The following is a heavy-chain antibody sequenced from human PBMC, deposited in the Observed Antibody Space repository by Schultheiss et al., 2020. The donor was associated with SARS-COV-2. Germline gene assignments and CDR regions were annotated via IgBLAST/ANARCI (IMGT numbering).Heavy chain of an antibody. Sequence: SETLSLTCNVSGGSISGYYWSWIRQPPGKGLEWIGYIYYSGSTRYSPSLKSRVTISVDTSKNQFSLKLSSVTAADTAVYYCARLWTSYYDFWSGYYDYYYMDVWGKGTTVTVSS. D-gene: IGHD3-3*01. CDR2: IYYSGST. CDR1: GGSISGYY. V-gene: IGHV4-59*01. J-gene: IGHJ6*03. CDR3: ARLWTSYYDFWSGYYDYYYMDV.